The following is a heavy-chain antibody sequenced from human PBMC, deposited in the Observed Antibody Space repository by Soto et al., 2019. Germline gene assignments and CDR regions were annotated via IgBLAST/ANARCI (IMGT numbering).Heavy chain of an antibody. J-gene: IGHJ5*02. V-gene: IGHV3-33*01. D-gene: IGHD3-9*01. CDR3: ARDHQNDILPFDP. Sequence: GGSLRLSCAASGFTFSSYGMHWVRQAPGKGLEWVAVIWYDGSNKYYADSVKGRFTISRDNSKNTLYLQMNSLRAEDTAVYHCARDHQNDILPFDPWGQGTLVTVSS. CDR2: IWYDGSNK. CDR1: GFTFSSYG.